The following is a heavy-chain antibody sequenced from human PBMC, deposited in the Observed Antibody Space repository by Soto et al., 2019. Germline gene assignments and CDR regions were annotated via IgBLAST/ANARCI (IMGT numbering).Heavy chain of an antibody. Sequence: QAQVVESGGGVVQPGRSLRLSCVVSGFTFNNYGMHWVRQAPGEGLKWVAVISSDGSNPYYGDSVKGRFTISRDNSKNTLYLQMNSLRVEDTAMYHCAKDMGAVKYNYGIRADSWGQRTLVTVSS. CDR3: AKDMGAVKYNYGIRADS. V-gene: IGHV3-30*18. J-gene: IGHJ4*02. CDR2: ISSDGSNP. D-gene: IGHD5-18*01. CDR1: GFTFNNYG.